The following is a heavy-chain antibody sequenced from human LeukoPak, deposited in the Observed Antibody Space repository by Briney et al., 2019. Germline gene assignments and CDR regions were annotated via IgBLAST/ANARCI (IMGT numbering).Heavy chain of an antibody. J-gene: IGHJ3*02. Sequence: ASVKVSCKASGYTFTGYYMHWVRQTPGQGLQWMGWINPNSGDTIYAQKSQGRVTMARDTSISTAYMELSRLRSDDTAVYYCARVASTTRRHDSFDIWGQGTLVTVSS. CDR3: ARVASTTRRHDSFDI. D-gene: IGHD1-1*01. CDR2: INPNSGDT. CDR1: GYTFTGYY. V-gene: IGHV1-2*02.